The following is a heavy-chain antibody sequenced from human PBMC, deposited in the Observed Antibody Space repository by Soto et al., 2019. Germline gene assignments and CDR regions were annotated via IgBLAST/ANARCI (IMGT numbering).Heavy chain of an antibody. V-gene: IGHV3-13*01. J-gene: IGHJ6*02. D-gene: IGHD6-13*01. Sequence: PGGSLRLSCAASGFTFSSYDMHWVRQATGKGLEWVSAIGTAGDTYYPGSVKGRFTISRENAKNSLYLQMSSLRAGDTAVYYCARGDWAAALSVWGQGTTVTVSS. CDR3: ARGDWAAALSV. CDR2: IGTAGDT. CDR1: GFTFSSYD.